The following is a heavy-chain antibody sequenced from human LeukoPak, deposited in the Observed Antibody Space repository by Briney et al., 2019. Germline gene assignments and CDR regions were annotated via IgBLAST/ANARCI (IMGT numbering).Heavy chain of an antibody. J-gene: IGHJ4*02. CDR1: GDSVSGNSVA. CDR3: ARSDYGDSSFDY. Sequence: SQTLSLTCAISGDSVSGNSVAWNWIRQSPSRGLEWLGRTYYRFKWYNDYAESVKSRISINPDTPKNQFSLQLNSVTPEDTAVYYCARSDYGDSSFDYWGQGTLVTVSS. D-gene: IGHD4-17*01. V-gene: IGHV6-1*01. CDR2: TYYRFKWYN.